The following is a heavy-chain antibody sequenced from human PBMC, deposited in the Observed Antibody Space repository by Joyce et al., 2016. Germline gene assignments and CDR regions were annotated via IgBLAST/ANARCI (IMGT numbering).Heavy chain of an antibody. CDR2: IQYTGRT. J-gene: IGHJ4*02. CDR3: ARLPDITGWPFDS. D-gene: IGHD6-25*01. V-gene: IGHV4-59*01. CDR1: GGSINGYY. Sequence: QVQLQESGPGLVKPSETLSLTCAVSGGSINGYYWPWIRQPPGKGLEWIGYIQYTGRTKYNPSLETRLTLSLETSKRQVSLKLSSVTAADTAVYYCARLPDITGWPFDSWGQGTLVTVSS.